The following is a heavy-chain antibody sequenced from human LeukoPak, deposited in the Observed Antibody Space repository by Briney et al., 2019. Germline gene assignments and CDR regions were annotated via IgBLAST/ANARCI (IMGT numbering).Heavy chain of an antibody. J-gene: IGHJ4*02. CDR3: ARVLPYSSSWPYYFDY. CDR1: GGTFSSYA. CDR2: IIPIFGTA. Sequence: SVNVSCKASGGTFSSYAISWVRQAPGQGLEWMGGIIPIFGTANYAQTFQGRVTITADESTSTAYMELSSLRSEDTAVYYCARVLPYSSSWPYYFDYWGQGTLVTVSS. D-gene: IGHD6-13*01. V-gene: IGHV1-69*01.